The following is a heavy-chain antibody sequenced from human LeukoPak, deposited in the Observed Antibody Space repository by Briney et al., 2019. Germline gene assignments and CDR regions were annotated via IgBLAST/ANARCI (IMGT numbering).Heavy chain of an antibody. CDR1: GYTFTSYP. CDR2: ITTYNGNT. D-gene: IGHD3-22*01. CDR3: ARVSQPYYYDSSGYWALDY. V-gene: IGHV1-18*01. J-gene: IGHJ4*02. Sequence: ASVKVSCKASGYTFTSYPISWVRQAPGQGLEWMGWITTYNGNTHYAQKLQGRVTITADKSTSTAYMELSSLRSEDTAVYYCARVSQPYYYDSSGYWALDYWGQGTLVTVSS.